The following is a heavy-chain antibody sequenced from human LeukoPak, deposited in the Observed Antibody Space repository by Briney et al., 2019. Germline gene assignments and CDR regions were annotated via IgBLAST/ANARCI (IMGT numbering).Heavy chain of an antibody. V-gene: IGHV4-34*01. CDR1: GESLSGYY. J-gene: IGHJ4*02. D-gene: IGHD5-18*01. CDR3: ARARRRYSYGLGN. Sequence: SETLSLTCAVYGESLSGYYWSWIREPPGKGREWSGEINHSGSTNYNPSLKRRVTISVDTSKNQYSLRLSSVTAADTAVYYCARARRRYSYGLGNWGQGTLVTVSS. CDR2: INHSGST.